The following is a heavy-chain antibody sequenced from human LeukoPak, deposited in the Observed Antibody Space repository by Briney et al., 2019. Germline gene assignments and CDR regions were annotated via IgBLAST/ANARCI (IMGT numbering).Heavy chain of an antibody. CDR3: ARSYLDYGGDY. CDR2: IDRNGDST. D-gene: IGHD4-23*01. CDR1: GFNFDDYG. Sequence: GGSLRLSCAASGFNFDDYGMSWVRQGPGKGLEWVSGIDRNGDSTGYADSVKGRFTISRDNAKNSLYLQMNSLRAEDTAVYYCARSYLDYGGDYWGQGTLVTVSS. V-gene: IGHV3-20*04. J-gene: IGHJ4*02.